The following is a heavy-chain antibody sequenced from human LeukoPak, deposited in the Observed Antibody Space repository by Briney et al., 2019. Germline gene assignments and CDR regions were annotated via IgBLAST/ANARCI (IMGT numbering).Heavy chain of an antibody. CDR3: AKDSSVWPTNFDY. D-gene: IGHD6-19*01. J-gene: IGHJ4*02. Sequence: GGSLRLSCAASGFTFSSYAMSWVRQAPGEGLEWVSAISGSGGSTYYADSVKGRFTISRDNSKNTLYLQMNSLRAEDTAVYYCAKDSSVWPTNFDYWGQGTLVTVSS. CDR1: GFTFSSYA. CDR2: ISGSGGST. V-gene: IGHV3-23*01.